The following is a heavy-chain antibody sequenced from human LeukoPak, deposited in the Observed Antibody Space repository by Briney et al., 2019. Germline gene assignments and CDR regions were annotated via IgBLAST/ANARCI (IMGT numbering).Heavy chain of an antibody. Sequence: GGSLRLSCAASGFTFSSYGMHWVRQAPGKGLEWVAVISYDGSNKYYADSVKGRFTISRDNSKNTLYLQMNSLRAEDTAVYYCAKASGGSCYAGIDYWGQGTLVTVSS. V-gene: IGHV3-30*18. D-gene: IGHD2-15*01. J-gene: IGHJ4*02. CDR1: GFTFSSYG. CDR2: ISYDGSNK. CDR3: AKASGGSCYAGIDY.